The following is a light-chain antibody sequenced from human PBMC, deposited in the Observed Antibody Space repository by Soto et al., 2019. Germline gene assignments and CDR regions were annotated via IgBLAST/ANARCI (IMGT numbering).Light chain of an antibody. J-gene: IGLJ2*01. Sequence: QLVLTQSPSASASLGASVKLTCTLSSGHSSYAIAWHQQQPEKGPRYLMKLNSDGSHSKGDGIPDRFSGSSSGAERYLTSSSLQSEDEADYYCQTWGHGIVVFGGGTKLTVL. CDR1: SGHSSYA. V-gene: IGLV4-69*01. CDR2: LNSDGSH. CDR3: QTWGHGIVV.